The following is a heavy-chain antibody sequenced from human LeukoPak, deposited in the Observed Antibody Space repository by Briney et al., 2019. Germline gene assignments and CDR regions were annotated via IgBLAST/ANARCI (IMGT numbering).Heavy chain of an antibody. CDR3: ARATGYSYGYSRFDY. J-gene: IGHJ4*02. Sequence: PGGSLRLSCAASGFTFSNYGMHWVRQVPGKGLEWVAAIWFDGIRKYYADSVKGRLTISRDNAKNTLYLQMNSLRAEDTAVYYCARATGYSYGYSRFDYWGQGTLVTVSS. D-gene: IGHD5-18*01. V-gene: IGHV3-33*08. CDR1: GFTFSNYG. CDR2: IWFDGIRK.